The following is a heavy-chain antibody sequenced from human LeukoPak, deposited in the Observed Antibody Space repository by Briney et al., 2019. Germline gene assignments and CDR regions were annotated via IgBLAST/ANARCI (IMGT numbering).Heavy chain of an antibody. J-gene: IGHJ4*02. V-gene: IGHV1-46*01. Sequence: ASVKVSCRASGYTFTDYYMYWVRQAPGQGPECMGVIHPSGGGTTYAQKFQGRVTLTKDTATSTVYIELSSLRSDDTAVYYCARMAMDPAMVTNFFDLWGQGTLLIVSA. D-gene: IGHD5-18*01. CDR3: ARMAMDPAMVTNFFDL. CDR2: IHPSGGGT. CDR1: GYTFTDYY.